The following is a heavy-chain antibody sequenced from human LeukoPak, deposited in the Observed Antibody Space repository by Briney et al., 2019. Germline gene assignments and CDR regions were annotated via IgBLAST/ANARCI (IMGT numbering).Heavy chain of an antibody. J-gene: IGHJ6*02. V-gene: IGHV3-23*01. CDR1: GFTFSNSA. CDR3: AKDIKGTNYYYYGMGA. CDR2: INGDGGRT. Sequence: GGSLRLSCAASGFTFSNSAMTWVRQAPGKGLDWVSAINGDGGRTYHADSVKGRFTISRDNSKNTLYLQMNSLRVEDTAVYYCAKDIKGTNYYYYGMGAWGQGTMVTVSS. D-gene: IGHD1-14*01.